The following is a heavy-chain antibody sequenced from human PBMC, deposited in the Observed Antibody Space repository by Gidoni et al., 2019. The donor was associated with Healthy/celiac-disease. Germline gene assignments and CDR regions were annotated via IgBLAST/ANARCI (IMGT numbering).Heavy chain of an antibody. CDR3: AKDRLGFGEPDSWFDP. V-gene: IGHV3-23*01. Sequence: EVQLLESGGGLVQPGGSLRLSCAASGFTFSSYAMGWVRQAPGKGLAWVSAISGSGGSTYYADSVKGRFTISRDNSKNTLYLQMNSLRAEDTAVYYCAKDRLGFGEPDSWFDPWGQGTLVTVSS. D-gene: IGHD3-10*01. CDR1: GFTFSSYA. CDR2: ISGSGGST. J-gene: IGHJ5*02.